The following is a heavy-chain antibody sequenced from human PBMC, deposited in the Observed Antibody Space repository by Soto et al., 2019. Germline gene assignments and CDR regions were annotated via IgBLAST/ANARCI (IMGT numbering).Heavy chain of an antibody. Sequence: SETLSLPCTVSGDSISSYYWSWFRQSPGKGLEWIGYMFDNGRTNYNPSLKSRVTISIDTSKNQVSLRLSTVTAEDTAVYYCALSRFHWSPLFNPWGQGTLVTVSS. CDR2: MFDNGRT. D-gene: IGHD3-3*01. J-gene: IGHJ5*02. CDR3: ALSRFHWSPLFNP. V-gene: IGHV4-59*08. CDR1: GDSISSYY.